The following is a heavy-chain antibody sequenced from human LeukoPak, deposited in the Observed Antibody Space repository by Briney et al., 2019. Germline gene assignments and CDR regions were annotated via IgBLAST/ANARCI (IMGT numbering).Heavy chain of an antibody. CDR1: GFTFSSYW. J-gene: IGHJ5*02. CDR3: ARLQYGGFDP. V-gene: IGHV3-74*01. D-gene: IGHD4-11*01. CDR2: INSDGSNT. Sequence: GGSLRLSCAASGFTFSSYWMHWVRQAPGKGLLWVSRINSDGSNTSYADSVKGRFTISRDNAKNTLYLQMNSLRGEDTAVYYCARLQYGGFDPWGQGTLVTVSS.